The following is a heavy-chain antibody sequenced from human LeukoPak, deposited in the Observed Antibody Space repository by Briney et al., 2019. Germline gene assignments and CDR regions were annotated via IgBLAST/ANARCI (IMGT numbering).Heavy chain of an antibody. CDR1: GFTFSSYG. V-gene: IGHV3-30*18. D-gene: IGHD5-12*01. CDR2: ISYDGSNK. Sequence: QPGRSLRLSCAASGFTFSSYGMHWVRPAPGKGLDWVAVISYDGSNKYYADSVKGRFTISRDNSKNTLFLQMNSLRAEDTAVYYCAKGSNRGVATIDYWGQGTLVTVSS. J-gene: IGHJ4*02. CDR3: AKGSNRGVATIDY.